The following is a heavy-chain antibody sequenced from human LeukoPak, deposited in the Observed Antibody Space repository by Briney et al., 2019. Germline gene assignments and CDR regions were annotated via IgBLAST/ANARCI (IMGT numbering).Heavy chain of an antibody. V-gene: IGHV4-4*07. D-gene: IGHD3-3*01. CDR2: IYTSGST. CDR3: ARAPGVTIFGVVIKSDAFDI. J-gene: IGHJ3*02. CDR1: GGSISSYY. Sequence: TSETLSLTCTVSGGSISSYYWSWIRQPAGKGLEWIGRIYTSGSTNYNPSLKSRVTMSVDTSKNQFSLKLSSVTAADTAVYYCARAPGVTIFGVVIKSDAFDIWGQGTMVTVSS.